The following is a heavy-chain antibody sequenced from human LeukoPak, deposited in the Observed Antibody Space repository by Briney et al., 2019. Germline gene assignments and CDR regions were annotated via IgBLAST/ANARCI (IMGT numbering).Heavy chain of an antibody. CDR2: TPYDGSNT. CDR1: GFTFSTYA. CDR3: ARGYCNSNICYGDHFEY. D-gene: IGHD2-2*01. V-gene: IGHV3-30*04. Sequence: GGSLRLSCTAYGFTFSTYAMHWVRQAPGKGLEWMAITPYDGSNTYYADSVKGRFTISRDYSKNTVYLQMNNLTAEDTAVYYCARGYCNSNICYGDHFEYWGQGTLVTVSS. J-gene: IGHJ4*02.